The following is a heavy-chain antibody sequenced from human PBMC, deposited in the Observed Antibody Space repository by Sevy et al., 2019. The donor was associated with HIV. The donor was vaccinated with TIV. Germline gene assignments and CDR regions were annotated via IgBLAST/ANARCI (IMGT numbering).Heavy chain of an antibody. CDR1: GFTFNEYY. D-gene: IGHD3-10*01. Sequence: GGSLRLSCAASGFTFNEYYMSWIRQAPGKGLEWISYISSRNSHRNYADSVKGRFTISRDNAKNSLYLQMNILRAEDTAVYYCAREARYYGSGSYYLLGYYYGMDVWGQGTTVTVSS. J-gene: IGHJ6*02. CDR3: AREARYYGSGSYYLLGYYYGMDV. V-gene: IGHV3-11*06. CDR2: ISSRNSHR.